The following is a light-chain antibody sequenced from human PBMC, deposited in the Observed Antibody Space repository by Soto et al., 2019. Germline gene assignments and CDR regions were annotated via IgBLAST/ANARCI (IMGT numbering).Light chain of an antibody. V-gene: IGLV2-23*01. CDR1: SSDVGSYNL. CDR2: EGS. J-gene: IGLJ1*01. CDR3: CSYAGRYTYV. Sequence: QSALTQPPSVSVSPGQSITISCTGTSSDVGSYNLVSWYQQHPGKAPKLMIYEGSKRPSGVSNRFSGSKSGNTASLTISGLQAEDEADYYCCSYAGRYTYVFGTGTKVTVL.